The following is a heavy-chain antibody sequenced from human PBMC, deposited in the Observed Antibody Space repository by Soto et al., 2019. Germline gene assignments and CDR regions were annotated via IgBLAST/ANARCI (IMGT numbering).Heavy chain of an antibody. CDR1: GGTFSSYT. CDR2: IIPILGIA. V-gene: IGHV1-69*04. J-gene: IGHJ6*02. Sequence: SVKVSCKASGGTFSSYTISWVRQAPGQGLEWMGRIIPILGIANYAQKFQGRVTITADKSTSTAYMELSSLRSEDTSVYYCAREVSGYDWDYYYRMHPWAQGNT. CDR3: AREVSGYDWDYYYRMHP. D-gene: IGHD5-12*01.